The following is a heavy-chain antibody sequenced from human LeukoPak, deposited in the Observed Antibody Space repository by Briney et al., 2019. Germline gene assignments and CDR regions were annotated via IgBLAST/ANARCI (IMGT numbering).Heavy chain of an antibody. CDR3: AKESSDWSWD. J-gene: IGHJ4*02. Sequence: GGSLRLSCAASGFTFSRFSMNWVRQAPGEGLEWVSGISRSGGSTYYADSVKGRFTISRDNSKNTLYLQMNSLRAEDTAVYFCAKESSDWSWDWGQGALVTVSP. D-gene: IGHD6-13*01. CDR1: GFTFSRFS. V-gene: IGHV3-23*01. CDR2: ISRSGGST.